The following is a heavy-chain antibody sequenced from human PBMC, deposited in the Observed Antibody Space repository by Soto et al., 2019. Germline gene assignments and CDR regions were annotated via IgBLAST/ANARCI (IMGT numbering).Heavy chain of an antibody. CDR3: ARDAPPADY. CDR2: ISAYNGNT. J-gene: IGHJ4*02. Sequence: QVQLVQSGAEVKKPGASVTVSCKASGYPFTSYSISWVRQAPGQGLAWMGWISAYNGNTNYAQMLQGRVTMTTDTSTNSAYMEMRSLRSDDTSVYYCARDAPPADYWGQGTLVTVSS. V-gene: IGHV1-18*04. CDR1: GYPFTSYS.